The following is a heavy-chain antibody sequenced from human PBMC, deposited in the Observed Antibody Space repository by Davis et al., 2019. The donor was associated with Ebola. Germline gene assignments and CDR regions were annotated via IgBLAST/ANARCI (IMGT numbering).Heavy chain of an antibody. J-gene: IGHJ4*02. D-gene: IGHD6-6*01. CDR3: ARAGQRSSSAPPFGY. V-gene: IGHV1-46*01. CDR1: GYTFTGYY. Sequence: ASMKVSCKASGYTFTGYYMHWVRQAPGQGLEWMGWINPSGGSTSYAQKFQGRVTMTRDTSTSTVYMELSSLRSEDTAVYYCARAGQRSSSAPPFGYWGQGTLVTVSS. CDR2: INPSGGST.